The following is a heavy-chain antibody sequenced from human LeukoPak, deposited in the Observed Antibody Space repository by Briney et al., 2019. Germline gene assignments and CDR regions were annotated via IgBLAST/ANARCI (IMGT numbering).Heavy chain of an antibody. CDR1: GGSFSDYY. Sequence: SETLSLTCAVYGGSFSDYYWSWIRQPPGKGLEWIGEINHSGSTNYNPSLKSRVTISVDTSKNQFSLKLSSVTAADTAVYYCARGGKGSDILTGSPGVFDYWGQGTLVTVSS. CDR2: INHSGST. D-gene: IGHD3-9*01. CDR3: ARGGKGSDILTGSPGVFDY. V-gene: IGHV4-34*01. J-gene: IGHJ4*02.